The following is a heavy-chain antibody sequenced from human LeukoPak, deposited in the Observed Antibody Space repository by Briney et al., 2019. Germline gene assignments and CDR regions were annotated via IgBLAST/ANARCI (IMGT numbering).Heavy chain of an antibody. Sequence: PSETLSLTCAVYGGSPIGFFWASIPQTPGEGLGWIEEMTQSGSTNSNPSLKSRVTVSADTSKNQLSLKLSSVTAADTAVYYCARYLGGGNFDLWGQGTMVTVSA. J-gene: IGHJ3*01. CDR1: GGSPIGFF. CDR2: MTQSGST. CDR3: ARYLGGGNFDL. V-gene: IGHV4-34*01. D-gene: IGHD3-16*01.